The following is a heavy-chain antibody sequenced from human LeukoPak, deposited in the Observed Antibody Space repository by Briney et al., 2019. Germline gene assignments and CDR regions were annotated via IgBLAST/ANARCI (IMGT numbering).Heavy chain of an antibody. CDR2: IYTSGST. CDR1: GGSISSYY. Sequence: SETLSLTCTVSGGSISSYYWSWIRQPAGKGLEWIGRIYTSGSTNYNPSFKSRVTMSVDTSKNQFSLKLSFVTAADTAVYYCARDHLPRRGDNWFDPLGQGTLVTVSS. J-gene: IGHJ5*02. V-gene: IGHV4-4*07. CDR3: ARDHLPRRGDNWFDP.